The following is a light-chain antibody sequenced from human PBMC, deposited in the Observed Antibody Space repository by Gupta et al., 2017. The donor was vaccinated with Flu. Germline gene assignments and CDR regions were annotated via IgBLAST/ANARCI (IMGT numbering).Light chain of an antibody. CDR2: AAS. V-gene: IGKV1-8*01. J-gene: IGKJ1*01. Sequence: AIRMTQSPSSFSASTGDRVTITCRASQGISSYLAWYQQKPGKAPKLLIYAASTLQSGVPSRFSGSGSGKDFTLTISCLQAEDFATYYCQQYDSYPRTFGQGTKVEIK. CDR3: QQYDSYPRT. CDR1: QGISSY.